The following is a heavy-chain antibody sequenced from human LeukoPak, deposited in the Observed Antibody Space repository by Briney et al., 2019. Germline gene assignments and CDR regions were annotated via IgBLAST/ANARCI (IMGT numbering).Heavy chain of an antibody. CDR3: TKARSASSSSCYNY. D-gene: IGHD2-2*02. CDR2: ISGSDTST. J-gene: IGHJ4*02. V-gene: IGHV3-23*01. CDR1: GFTFSSIS. Sequence: GGSLRLSCEASGFTFSSISMNWVRQAPGKGLEWVSSISGSDTSTYYADSVKGRFTISRDNSKNTLELQMNSLRAEDTAVYYCTKARSASSSSCYNYWGQGILVTVSS.